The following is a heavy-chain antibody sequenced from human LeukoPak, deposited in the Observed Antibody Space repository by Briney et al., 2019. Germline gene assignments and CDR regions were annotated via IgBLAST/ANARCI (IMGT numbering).Heavy chain of an antibody. CDR1: GFTFSSYA. CDR3: AREGDDYSVRKYFDY. V-gene: IGHV3-30*03. Sequence: PGGSLRLSCAASGFTFSSYAMSWVRQAPGKGLEWVAFISPDGSHKDVTDSVKGRFTISRDNSKNTLYLQADSLRPEDTAVYYCAREGDDYSVRKYFDYWGQGTLVTVSS. D-gene: IGHD5-24*01. CDR2: ISPDGSHK. J-gene: IGHJ4*02.